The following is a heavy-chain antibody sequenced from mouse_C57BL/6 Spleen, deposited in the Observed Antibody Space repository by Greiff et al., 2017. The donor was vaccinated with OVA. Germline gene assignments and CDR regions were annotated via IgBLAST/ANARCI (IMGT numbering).Heavy chain of an antibody. D-gene: IGHD1-1*01. CDR3: ARHGDYYGSSYWYFDV. V-gene: IGHV5-12*01. Sequence: EVKLVESGGGLVQPGGSLKLSCAASGFTFSDYYMYWVRQTPEQRLEWVAYISNGGGSTYYPDTVKGRFTISRDNAKNTLYLQMSRLKSEDTAMYYCARHGDYYGSSYWYFDVWGTGTTVTVSS. CDR2: ISNGGGST. J-gene: IGHJ1*03. CDR1: GFTFSDYY.